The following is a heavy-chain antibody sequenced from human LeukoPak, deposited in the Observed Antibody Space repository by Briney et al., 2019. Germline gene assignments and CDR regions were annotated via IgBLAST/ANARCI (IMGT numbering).Heavy chain of an antibody. J-gene: IGHJ4*02. CDR2: MYYSGST. V-gene: IGHV4-59*02. CDR3: ARVREYVLDY. Sequence: SETLSLTCTASGGSVSSYYWSWIRQPPGKGLEWIGYMYYSGSTNYNPSLKSRVTISVDTSKNQFSLKLSSVTAADTAVYYCARVREYVLDYWGQGTLVTVSS. CDR1: GGSVSSYY. D-gene: IGHD2-15*01.